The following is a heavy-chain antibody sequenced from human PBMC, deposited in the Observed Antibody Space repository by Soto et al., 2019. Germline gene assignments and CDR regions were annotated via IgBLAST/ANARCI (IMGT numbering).Heavy chain of an antibody. V-gene: IGHV4-31*03. CDR1: GGSISSGGYY. CDR2: IYYSGST. CDR3: ARATYYYDSSGYYYRYFQH. D-gene: IGHD3-22*01. J-gene: IGHJ1*01. Sequence: QVQLQESGPGLVKPSQTLSLTCTVSGGSISSGGYYWSWIRQHPGKGLEWIGYIYYSGSTYYNPSLKSRVTISVDTSKNQFSLKLSSVTAADTAVYYCARATYYYDSSGYYYRYFQHWGQGTLVTVSS.